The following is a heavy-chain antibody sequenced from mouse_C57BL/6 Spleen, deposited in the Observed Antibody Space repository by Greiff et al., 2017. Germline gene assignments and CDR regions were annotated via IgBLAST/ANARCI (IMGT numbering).Heavy chain of an antibody. CDR1: GYTFTSYW. CDR2: IHPNSGST. Sequence: LQQPGAELVKPGASVKLSCKASGYTFTSYWMHWVKQRPGQGLEWIGMIHPNSGSTNYNEKFKSKATLTVDKSSSTAYMQLSSLTSEDSAVYYCAANLDYAMDYWGQGTSVTVSS. J-gene: IGHJ4*01. V-gene: IGHV1-64*01. CDR3: AANLDYAMDY.